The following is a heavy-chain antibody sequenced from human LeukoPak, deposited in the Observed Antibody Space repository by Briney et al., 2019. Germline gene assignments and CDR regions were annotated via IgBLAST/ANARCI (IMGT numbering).Heavy chain of an antibody. CDR3: AREGRGWAFDI. CDR1: GYTFTAYY. D-gene: IGHD2-15*01. J-gene: IGHJ3*02. Sequence: GASVKVSCRASGYTFTAYYILWVRQAPGQGLEWMGWINPNSGGTNYAQKFQGRVTMTRDTSISTAYMELSRLRSDDTAVYYCAREGRGWAFDIWGQGTMVTVSS. V-gene: IGHV1-2*02. CDR2: INPNSGGT.